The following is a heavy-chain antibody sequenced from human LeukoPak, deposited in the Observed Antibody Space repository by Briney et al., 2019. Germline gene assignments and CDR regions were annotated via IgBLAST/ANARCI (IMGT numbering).Heavy chain of an antibody. CDR3: ARGYSSSWYYNWFDP. V-gene: IGHV4-38-2*02. J-gene: IGHJ5*02. D-gene: IGHD6-13*01. CDR2: VYHDGRT. Sequence: SETLSLTCTVSGYSISSGYYWAWLRQSPGKGLEWIGNVYHDGRTYYNPSLKSRVTISVDTSTNQFSLKLSSVTATDTALYYCARGYSSSWYYNWFDPWGQGTLVTVSS. CDR1: GYSISSGYY.